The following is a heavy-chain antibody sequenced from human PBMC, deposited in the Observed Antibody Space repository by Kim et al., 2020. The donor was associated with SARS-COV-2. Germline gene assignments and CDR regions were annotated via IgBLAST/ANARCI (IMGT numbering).Heavy chain of an antibody. D-gene: IGHD6-19*01. Sequence: GIANYAQKFQGRVTITADKSTSTAYMELSSLRSEDTAVYYCARGLEIVDYWGQGTLVTVSS. J-gene: IGHJ4*02. V-gene: IGHV1-69*04. CDR3: ARGLEIVDY. CDR2: GIA.